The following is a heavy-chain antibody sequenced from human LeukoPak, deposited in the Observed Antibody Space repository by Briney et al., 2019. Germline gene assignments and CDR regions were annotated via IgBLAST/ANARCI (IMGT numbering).Heavy chain of an antibody. D-gene: IGHD1-26*01. Sequence: SETLSLTCTVSGGSISSGGYYWSWIRQHPGKGLECIRYIYYSGSTYYNPSLKSRVTISVDTSKNQFSLKLSSVTAADTAVYYCARDSGSYYFDYWGQGTLVTVSS. V-gene: IGHV4-31*03. CDR1: GGSISSGGYY. CDR2: IYYSGST. J-gene: IGHJ4*02. CDR3: ARDSGSYYFDY.